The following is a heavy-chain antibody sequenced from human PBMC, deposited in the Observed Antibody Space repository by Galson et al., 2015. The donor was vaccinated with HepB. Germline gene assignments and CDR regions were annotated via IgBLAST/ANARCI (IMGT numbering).Heavy chain of an antibody. CDR1: GFTFRNYA. J-gene: IGHJ2*01. CDR2: ISSSGGGT. Sequence: SLRLSCAAAGFTFRNYAMSWVRQAPGKGLEWVSYISSSGGGTFYADSVKGRFTISRDNSKNTLYLQMNSLRAEDTAVYYCAKDWTNPYCSGGSCYSAWYFDLWGRGTLVTVSS. V-gene: IGHV3-23*01. D-gene: IGHD2-15*01. CDR3: AKDWTNPYCSGGSCYSAWYFDL.